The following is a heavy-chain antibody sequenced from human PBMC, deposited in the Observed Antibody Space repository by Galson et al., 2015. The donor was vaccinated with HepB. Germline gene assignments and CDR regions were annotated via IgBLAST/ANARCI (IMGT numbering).Heavy chain of an antibody. D-gene: IGHD6-13*01. CDR3: ARFEHGSSWYAYYYYGMDV. J-gene: IGHJ6*02. V-gene: IGHV1-18*04. CDR1: GYTFTSYG. Sequence: SVKVSCRASGYTFTSYGISWVRQAPGQGLEWMGWISAYNGNTNYAQKLQGRVTMTTDTSTGTAYMELRSLRSDDTAVYYCARFEHGSSWYAYYYYGMDVWGQGTTVTVSS. CDR2: ISAYNGNT.